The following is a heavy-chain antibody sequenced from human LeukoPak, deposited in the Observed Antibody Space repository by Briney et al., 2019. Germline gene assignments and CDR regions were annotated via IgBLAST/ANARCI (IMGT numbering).Heavy chain of an antibody. CDR2: ISYDGSKK. CDR1: GFTVSRHG. V-gene: IGHV3-30*18. D-gene: IGHD6-13*01. CDR3: AKDFSTSWASFDY. Sequence: GGSLRLSCAASGFTVSRHGMHWVRQAPGKGLEWMAFISYDGSKKYSADSVKGRFTISRDNSKTTLFLQMDSLRTEDTAVYYCAKDFSTSWASFDYWGQGTLVTVSS. J-gene: IGHJ4*02.